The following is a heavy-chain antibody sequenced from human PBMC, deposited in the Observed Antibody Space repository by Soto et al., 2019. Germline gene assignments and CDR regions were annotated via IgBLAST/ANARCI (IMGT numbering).Heavy chain of an antibody. V-gene: IGHV4-34*01. CDR2: INHSGST. CDR3: AIGDGYYFDY. J-gene: IGHJ4*02. Sequence: SETLSLTCAVYGGSFSGYYWSWIRQPPGKGLEWIGEINHSGSTNYNRSLKSRVTISVDTSKNQFSLKLSSVTAADTAVYYCAIGDGYYFDYWGQGTLVTFSS. CDR1: GGSFSGYY.